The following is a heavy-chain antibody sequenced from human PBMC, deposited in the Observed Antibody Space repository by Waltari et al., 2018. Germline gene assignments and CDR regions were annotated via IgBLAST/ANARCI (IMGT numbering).Heavy chain of an antibody. Sequence: QVQLVQSGAEVKKPVASVKGSCEVSGYTLTELSMQWVRQAPGKGLEWMGGFDPEDAETIYAQTFQRRVTMTEYTSTDTAYMELSSLRCADTAVYYCETICSYWDAFDIWAQGTMVTAPS. V-gene: IGHV1-24*01. D-gene: IGHD3-10*02. J-gene: IGHJ3*02. CDR3: ETICSYWDAFDI. CDR2: FDPEDAET. CDR1: GYTLTELS.